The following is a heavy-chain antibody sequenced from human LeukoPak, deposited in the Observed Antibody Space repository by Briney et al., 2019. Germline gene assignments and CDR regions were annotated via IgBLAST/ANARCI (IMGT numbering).Heavy chain of an antibody. J-gene: IGHJ4*02. Sequence: SCKASGYTFTGYYMHWVRQAPGKGLEWVAVISYDGSNKYYADSVKGRFTISRDNSKNTLYLQMNSLRAEDTAVYYCARKDYYDFWSGYHDYFDYWGQGTLVTVSS. CDR2: ISYDGSNK. D-gene: IGHD3-3*01. CDR1: GYTFTGYY. V-gene: IGHV3-30-3*01. CDR3: ARKDYYDFWSGYHDYFDY.